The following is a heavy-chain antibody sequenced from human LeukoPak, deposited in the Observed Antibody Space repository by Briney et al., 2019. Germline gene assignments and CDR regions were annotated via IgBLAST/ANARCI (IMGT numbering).Heavy chain of an antibody. J-gene: IGHJ4*02. Sequence: QPGRSLRLSCAASGFTFSSYPMHWVRQAPGKGLEWVAVISYDGSEKHYADPVKGRFTISRDNSKNTLYLQMNSLRAEDTAVYYCARGGSSGYYPYWGQGILVTVSS. CDR3: ARGGSSGYYPY. D-gene: IGHD3-22*01. CDR2: ISYDGSEK. V-gene: IGHV3-30-3*01. CDR1: GFTFSSYP.